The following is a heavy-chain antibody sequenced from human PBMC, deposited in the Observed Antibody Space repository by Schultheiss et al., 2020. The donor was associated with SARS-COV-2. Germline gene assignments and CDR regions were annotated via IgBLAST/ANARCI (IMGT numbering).Heavy chain of an antibody. CDR1: GFTFGDYA. CDR2: IRSKTYGGTT. D-gene: IGHD2-21*01. CDR3: TSSLIG. V-gene: IGHV3-49*04. Sequence: GESLKISCTASGFTFGDYAMSWVRQAPGKGLEWVGFIRSKTYGGTTEYAASVKGRITISRDDSKSIAYLQMNSLKTEDTAVYYCTSSLIGWGQGTLVTVSS. J-gene: IGHJ4*02.